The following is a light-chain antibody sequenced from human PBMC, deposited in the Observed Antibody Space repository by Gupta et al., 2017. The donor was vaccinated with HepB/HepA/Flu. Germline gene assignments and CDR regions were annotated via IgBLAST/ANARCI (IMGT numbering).Light chain of an antibody. CDR3: QQYNSYSGMCS. CDR2: RAS. Sequence: DIQLTQSPSTLSASVGDRVTITCRASQSISTWLAWYQQKPGKAPNLLIYRASTLERGVPSRFSGSGFGTEFTLTISSLQPDDFATYYCQQYNSYSGMCSFGQGTKLEMK. J-gene: IGKJ2*04. CDR1: QSISTW. V-gene: IGKV1-5*03.